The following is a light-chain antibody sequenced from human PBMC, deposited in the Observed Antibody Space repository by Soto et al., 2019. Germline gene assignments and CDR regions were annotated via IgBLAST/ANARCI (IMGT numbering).Light chain of an antibody. J-gene: IGLJ2*01. Sequence: QSVLTQPPSVSGAPGQRVTISYTGSSSNIGAGYDVHWYQQLPETAPKLLIYGNNNRPSGVPDRFSGSKSGTSASLAITGLQAEDEADYYCQSYDSSLSVVFGGGTKVTVL. CDR3: QSYDSSLSVV. V-gene: IGLV1-40*01. CDR2: GNN. CDR1: SSNIGAGYD.